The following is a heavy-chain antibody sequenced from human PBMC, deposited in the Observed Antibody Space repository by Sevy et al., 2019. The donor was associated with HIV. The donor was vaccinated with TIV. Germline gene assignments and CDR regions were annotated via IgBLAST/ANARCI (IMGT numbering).Heavy chain of an antibody. Sequence: GGSLRLSCAASGFTFDDYGMSWVRQAPGKGLEWVSGINWNGGSTGYADSVKGRFTISRDNAKNSLYLQMNSLRAEETALYNCARGRGYCSSTSCYQPYGMDVWGQGTTVTVSS. CDR3: ARGRGYCSSTSCYQPYGMDV. CDR2: INWNGGST. J-gene: IGHJ6*02. V-gene: IGHV3-20*01. CDR1: GFTFDDYG. D-gene: IGHD2-2*01.